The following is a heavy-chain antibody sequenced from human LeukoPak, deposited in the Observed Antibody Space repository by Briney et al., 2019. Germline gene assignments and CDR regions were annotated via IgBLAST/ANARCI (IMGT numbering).Heavy chain of an antibody. V-gene: IGHV3-30*14. J-gene: IGHJ4*02. Sequence: GGSLRLTCTTSQFTFRNYEVNWVRQAPGEGLEWVAVISYDGSNKYYADSVKGRFTISRDNSKNTLYLQMGSLRAEDMAVYYCARTEYYGSGTSLFDYWGQGTLVTVSS. CDR2: ISYDGSNK. D-gene: IGHD3-10*01. CDR1: QFTFRNYE. CDR3: ARTEYYGSGTSLFDY.